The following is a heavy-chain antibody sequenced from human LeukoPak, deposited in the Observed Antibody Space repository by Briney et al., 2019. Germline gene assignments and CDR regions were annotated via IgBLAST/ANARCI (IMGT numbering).Heavy chain of an antibody. D-gene: IGHD2-8*01. V-gene: IGHV3-23*01. CDR1: GFTFSSYA. CDR2: ISGSGGST. CDR3: AKSGGFIVLMVYAIDY. Sequence: GGSLRLSCAASGFTFSSYAMSWVRQAPGKGLEWVSAISGSGGSTYYADSVKGRFTISRDNSKNTLYLQMNSLRAEDTAVYYCAKSGGFIVLMVYAIDYWGQGTLVTVSS. J-gene: IGHJ4*02.